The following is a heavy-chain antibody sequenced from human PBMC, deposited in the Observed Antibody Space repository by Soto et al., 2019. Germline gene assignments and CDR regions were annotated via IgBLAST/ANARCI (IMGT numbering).Heavy chain of an antibody. CDR3: ARCDLSYSYYYYYGMDV. D-gene: IGHD2-15*01. CDR1: GYTFTSYD. J-gene: IGHJ6*02. V-gene: IGHV1-8*01. Sequence: ASVKVSCKASGYTFTSYDIDWVRQATGQGLEWMGWMNPNSGNTGYAQKFQGRVTMTRNTSISTAYMELSSLRSEDTAVYYCARCDLSYSYYYYYGMDVWGQGTTVTVSS. CDR2: MNPNSGNT.